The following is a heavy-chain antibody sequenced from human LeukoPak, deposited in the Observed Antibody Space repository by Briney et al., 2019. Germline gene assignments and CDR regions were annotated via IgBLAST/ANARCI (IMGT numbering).Heavy chain of an antibody. CDR3: ARLPSGL. Sequence: GSLRLSCAASGFTFSSYSMNWVRQPPGKGLEWIGSIYYSGSTYYNPSLKSRVTISVDTSKNQFSLKLSSVTAADTAVYYCARLPSGLWGQGTLVTVSS. V-gene: IGHV4-39*01. CDR1: GFTFSSYSMN. D-gene: IGHD3-3*01. CDR2: IYYSGST. J-gene: IGHJ4*02.